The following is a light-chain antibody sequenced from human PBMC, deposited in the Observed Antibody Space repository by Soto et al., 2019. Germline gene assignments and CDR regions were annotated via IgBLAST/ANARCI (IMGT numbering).Light chain of an antibody. J-gene: IGKJ1*01. CDR3: LQYDTWPPGT. Sequence: IFMTQSPATLSVSPGGRATLSCRASEDVSSKLAWYQQKPGLPPRLVIYDASTRATGIPGRFSGSGSGKDFTLPISGLQSEDFAIYYCLQYDTWPPGTFGQGTKVEI. V-gene: IGKV3-15*01. CDR2: DAS. CDR1: EDVSSK.